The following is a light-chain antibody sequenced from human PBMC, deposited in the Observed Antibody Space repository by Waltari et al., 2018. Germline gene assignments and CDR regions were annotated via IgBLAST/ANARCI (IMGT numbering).Light chain of an antibody. CDR3: QQSYNSPFT. CDR2: AAS. J-gene: IGKJ2*01. CDR1: ESISDF. Sequence: DIQMTQSPSSLSASVGDRVTISCRTSESISDFLNWYQHRPGGAPRLLIFAASGLQSGVPSRFSGSGSVTDFTLTISSLQPEDFAIYYCQQSYNSPFTFGQGTKLEIK. V-gene: IGKV1-39*01.